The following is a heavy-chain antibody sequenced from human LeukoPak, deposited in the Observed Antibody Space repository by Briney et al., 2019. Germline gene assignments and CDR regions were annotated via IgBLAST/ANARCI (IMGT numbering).Heavy chain of an antibody. V-gene: IGHV1-2*04. Sequence: ASVKVSCKTSGYTFSGHYIHWVRQAPGQGLEWMGWIKPKSGDTHYAQNFQGWVTLTRDTSISTAYMEVGRLTSDDTAVYYCARSGEHYDYVWGDYRFTPYFDYWGQGTLVTVSS. D-gene: IGHD3-16*02. CDR1: GYTFSGHY. CDR2: IKPKSGDT. CDR3: ARSGEHYDYVWGDYRFTPYFDY. J-gene: IGHJ4*02.